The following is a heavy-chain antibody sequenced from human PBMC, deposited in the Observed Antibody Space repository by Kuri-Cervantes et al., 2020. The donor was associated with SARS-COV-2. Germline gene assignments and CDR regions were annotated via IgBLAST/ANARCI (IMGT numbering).Heavy chain of an antibody. CDR1: GYTFTSYD. CDR3: ARPKLSPHYGSGSYHPPPNYYYGMDV. CDR2: MNPNSGNT. D-gene: IGHD3-10*01. Sequence: VKVSCKASGYTFTSYDINWVRQATGQGLEWMGWMNPNSGNTGYAQKFQGRVTMTRNTSISTAYMELSSLRSEDTAVYYCARPKLSPHYGSGSYHPPPNYYYGMDVWGQGTTVTVSS. J-gene: IGHJ6*02. V-gene: IGHV1-8*01.